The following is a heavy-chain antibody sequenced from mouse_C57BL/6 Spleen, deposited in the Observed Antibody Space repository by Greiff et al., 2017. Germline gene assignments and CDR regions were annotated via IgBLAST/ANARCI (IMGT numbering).Heavy chain of an antibody. J-gene: IGHJ2*01. CDR2: ISYDGSN. CDR1: GYSITSGYY. Sequence: DVQLQESGPGLVKPSQSLSLTCSVTGYSITSGYYWNWIRQFPGNKLEWMGYISYDGSNNYNPSLKNRISITRDTSKNQFFLKLNSVTTEDTATYSCAEDSSGYATFDYWGQGTTLTVSS. V-gene: IGHV3-6*01. CDR3: AEDSSGYATFDY. D-gene: IGHD3-2*02.